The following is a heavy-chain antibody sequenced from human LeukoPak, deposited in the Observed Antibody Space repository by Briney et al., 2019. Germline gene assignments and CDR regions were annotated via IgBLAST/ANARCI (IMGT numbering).Heavy chain of an antibody. V-gene: IGHV3-23*01. Sequence: GGSLRLSCAASGFTFSSYFMSWVRQAPGKGLEWVSPVDVSGGTTYYADSVKGRFTISRDNAKNSLYLQMNSLRAEDTAVYYCARELQWLRFFDYWGQGTLVTVSS. CDR3: ARELQWLRFFDY. CDR1: GFTFSSYF. D-gene: IGHD5-12*01. J-gene: IGHJ4*02. CDR2: VDVSGGTT.